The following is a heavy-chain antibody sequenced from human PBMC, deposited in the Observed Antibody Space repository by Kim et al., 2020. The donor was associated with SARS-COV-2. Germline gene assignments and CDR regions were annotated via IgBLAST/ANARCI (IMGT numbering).Heavy chain of an antibody. Sequence: ASVKVSCKASGYTFTSYAMHWVRQAPGQRLEWMGWINAGNGNTKYSQKFQGRVTITRDTSASTAYMELSSLRSEDTAVYYCARDRRLGSRYSSSLGWFDPWGQGTLVTVSS. CDR1: GYTFTSYA. V-gene: IGHV1-3*01. J-gene: IGHJ5*02. CDR2: INAGNGNT. CDR3: ARDRRLGSRYSSSLGWFDP. D-gene: IGHD6-13*01.